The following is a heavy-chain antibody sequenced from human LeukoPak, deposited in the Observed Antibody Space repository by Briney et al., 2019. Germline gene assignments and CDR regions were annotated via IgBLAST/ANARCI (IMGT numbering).Heavy chain of an antibody. J-gene: IGHJ4*02. CDR3: ARAHDRGYYYGFDY. CDR1: GLTVSSNY. V-gene: IGHV3-66*01. D-gene: IGHD3-22*01. CDR2: IYSDGNT. Sequence: GGSLRLSCAASGLTVSSNYMSWVRQAPGKGLEWVSVIYSDGNTYYADSVQGRFTMSRENPENTLYLQMNSLRAEDTAVYYCARAHDRGYYYGFDYWGQGTLVTVSS.